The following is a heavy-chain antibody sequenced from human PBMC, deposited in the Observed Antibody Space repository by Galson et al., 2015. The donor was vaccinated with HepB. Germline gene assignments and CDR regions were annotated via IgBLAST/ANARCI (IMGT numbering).Heavy chain of an antibody. Sequence: SVKVSCKASGYTFISYGVIWVRQAPGQGLEWMGWISTYNGNTKYAQKFQGRVTMTTDTSTSTAYMDLRSLRSDDTAVYYCVRGAGRYCSGASCYPGYDYWGQGTLVTVSS. CDR2: ISTYNGNT. J-gene: IGHJ4*02. CDR3: VRGAGRYCSGASCYPGYDY. D-gene: IGHD2-15*01. V-gene: IGHV1-18*01. CDR1: GYTFISYG.